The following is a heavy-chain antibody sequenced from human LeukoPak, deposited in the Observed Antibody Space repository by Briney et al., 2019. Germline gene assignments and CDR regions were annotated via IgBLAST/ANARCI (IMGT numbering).Heavy chain of an antibody. V-gene: IGHV4-59*05. D-gene: IGHD1-26*01. CDR3: ARQGAGGRAFDI. J-gene: IGHJ3*02. CDR2: IYYSGST. Sequence: SETLSLTCTVSGGSISSYYWSWIRQPPGKGLEWIGSIYYSGSTYYNPSLKSRVTISVDTSKNQFSLRLSSVTAADTAVYYCARQGAGGRAFDIWGQGTMVSVSS. CDR1: GGSISSYY.